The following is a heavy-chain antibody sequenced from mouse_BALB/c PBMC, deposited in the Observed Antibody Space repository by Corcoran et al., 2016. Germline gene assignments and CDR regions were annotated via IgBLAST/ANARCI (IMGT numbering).Heavy chain of an antibody. D-gene: IGHD2-3*01. CDR3: ARKDGRYAMDY. Sequence: QIQVVQSGPELKKPGETVKISCKASGYTFTNYGMNWVKQAPGKGLKWMGWINAYTGEPTYADDFKGRFAFSLETSASTAYLQINNLKNEDTATYFCARKDGRYAMDYWGQGTSVTVSS. CDR1: GYTFTNYG. CDR2: INAYTGEP. V-gene: IGHV9-3-1*01. J-gene: IGHJ4*01.